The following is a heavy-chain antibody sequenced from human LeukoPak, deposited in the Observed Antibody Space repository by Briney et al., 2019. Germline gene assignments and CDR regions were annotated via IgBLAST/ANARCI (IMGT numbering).Heavy chain of an antibody. J-gene: IGHJ4*02. D-gene: IGHD5-12*01. V-gene: IGHV1-3*01. CDR1: GYTFTSYA. CDR3: ARDHSGYTIFLDY. Sequence: ASVKVSRKASGYTFTSYAMHWVRQAPGQRLEWMGWINAGNGNTKYSQKFQGRVTITRDTSASTAYMELSSLRSEDTAVYYCARDHSGYTIFLDYWGQGTLVTVSS. CDR2: INAGNGNT.